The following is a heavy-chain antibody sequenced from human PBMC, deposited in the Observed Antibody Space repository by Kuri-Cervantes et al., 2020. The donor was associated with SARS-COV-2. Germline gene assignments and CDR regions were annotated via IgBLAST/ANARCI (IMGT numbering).Heavy chain of an antibody. V-gene: IGHV3-7*03. CDR1: GGSFSTYW. CDR3: VRGTEDYSCAGSFFDS. J-gene: IGHJ4*02. D-gene: IGHD4-11*01. Sequence: GGSLRLSCAASGGSFSTYWRNWVRQAPGKGLEWVANIKQDDSEYYYVASVRGRITISRDNAKNSMYLQMNSLRAEDTAIYYCVRGTEDYSCAGSFFDSWGQGTPVTVSS. CDR2: IKQDDSEY.